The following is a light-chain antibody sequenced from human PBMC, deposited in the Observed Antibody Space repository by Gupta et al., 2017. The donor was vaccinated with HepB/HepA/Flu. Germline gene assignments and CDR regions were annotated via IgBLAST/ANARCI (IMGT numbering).Light chain of an antibody. V-gene: IGLV1-40*01. CDR1: SSTIGTDYD. CDR3: QSYDSSLSASV. CDR2: DNT. Sequence: QSVLTPPPSVSGAPGQRVTISCTGSSSTIGTDYDVHWYQQRPGTAPKLLIYDNTNRPSGVPDRFSGSKSGTSASLAISGLQAEDEADYYCQSYDSSLSASVFGGGTKLTVL. J-gene: IGLJ2*01.